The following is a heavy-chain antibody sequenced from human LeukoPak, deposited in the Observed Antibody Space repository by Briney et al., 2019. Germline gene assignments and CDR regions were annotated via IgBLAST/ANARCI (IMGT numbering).Heavy chain of an antibody. V-gene: IGHV3-74*01. D-gene: IGHD4/OR15-4a*01. J-gene: IGHJ4*02. CDR3: APGGLWGTRLFDY. CDR1: GFTFSSYW. CDR2: INSDGSST. Sequence: GGSLRLSCAASGFTFSSYWMHWVRQAPGKGLVWVSRINSDGSSTSYADSVKGRFTISRDNAKNTLYLQMNSLRAEDTAVYYCAPGGLWGTRLFDYWGQGTLVTVSS.